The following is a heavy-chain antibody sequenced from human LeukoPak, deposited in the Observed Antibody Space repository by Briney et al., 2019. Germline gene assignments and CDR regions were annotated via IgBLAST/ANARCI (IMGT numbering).Heavy chain of an antibody. Sequence: RGSQRHSCAASGFTFSSYAKSWVRQAPGAGLETDSAISGSGGSTSYADSVKGRFTISRDNSKNTLYLQMNSLRAEDTAVYYCAKVRNYGDYPYYFDYWGQGTLVTVSS. CDR3: AKVRNYGDYPYYFDY. CDR1: GFTFSSYA. D-gene: IGHD4-17*01. V-gene: IGHV3-23*01. CDR2: ISGSGGST. J-gene: IGHJ4*02.